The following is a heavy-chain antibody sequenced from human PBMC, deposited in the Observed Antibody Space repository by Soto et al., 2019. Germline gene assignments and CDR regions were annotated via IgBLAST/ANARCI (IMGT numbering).Heavy chain of an antibody. CDR2: INPSGGST. V-gene: IGHV1-46*01. CDR3: ARKHSLDYIRWGLDP. J-gene: IGHJ5*02. D-gene: IGHD4-4*01. Sequence: ASVKVSCKASGYTFTSYYMHWVRQAPGQGLEWMGIINPSGGSTSYAQKFQGRVTMTRDTSTSTAYLELTGLTSDDTATYYCARKHSLDYIRWGLDPWGQGTLVTVSS. CDR1: GYTFTSYY.